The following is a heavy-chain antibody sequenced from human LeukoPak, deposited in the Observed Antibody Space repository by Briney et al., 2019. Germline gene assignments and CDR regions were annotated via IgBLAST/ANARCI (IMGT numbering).Heavy chain of an antibody. J-gene: IGHJ4*02. V-gene: IGHV3-15*01. CDR2: IKSKTDGGTT. CDR3: TTSSGSEKIDY. Sequence: PGGSLRPSCAASGFTFSNAWMSWVRQAPGKGLEWVGRIKSKTDGGTTDYAAPVKGRFTISRDDSKNTLYLQMNSLKTEDTAVYYCTTSSGSEKIDYWGQGTLVTVSS. CDR1: GFTFSNAW. D-gene: IGHD1-26*01.